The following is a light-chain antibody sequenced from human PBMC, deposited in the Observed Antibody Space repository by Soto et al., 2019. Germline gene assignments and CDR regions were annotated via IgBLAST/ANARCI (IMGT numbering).Light chain of an antibody. Sequence: QSALTQPASVSGSPGQSITISCTGTSSDVGGYNFVSWYQQHPGKAPRLIIYEVSSRPSGVSYRFSGSKSGNTASLTISGLQAGDEADYYCSSYTLRNTLVLFGGGTKLTVL. CDR1: SSDVGGYNF. J-gene: IGLJ3*02. CDR2: EVS. CDR3: SSYTLRNTLVL. V-gene: IGLV2-14*01.